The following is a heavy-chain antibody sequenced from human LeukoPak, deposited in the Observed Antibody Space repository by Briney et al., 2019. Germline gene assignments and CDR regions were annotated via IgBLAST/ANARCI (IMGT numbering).Heavy chain of an antibody. Sequence: KASETLSLTCSVSGGSISSSSYYWGWLRQPPGKGLEWIGSIYYRGSTYYNPSLKSRVTISLDTSKNQFSLKLSSVTAADRGVYYCARQYSDILTGYHREELYWYFDLWGRGSLVTVSS. CDR2: IYYRGST. CDR1: GGSISSSSYY. J-gene: IGHJ2*01. CDR3: ARQYSDILTGYHREELYWYFDL. D-gene: IGHD3-9*01. V-gene: IGHV4-39*01.